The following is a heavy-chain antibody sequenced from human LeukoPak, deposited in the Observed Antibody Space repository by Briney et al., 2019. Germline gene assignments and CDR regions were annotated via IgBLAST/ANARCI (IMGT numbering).Heavy chain of an antibody. D-gene: IGHD2-2*01. CDR3: AKDGCSSTSCYYDYYYGMDV. CDR2: ISGSGGRT. J-gene: IGHJ6*02. CDR1: GSTFSSHA. Sequence: PGGSLRLSCAASGSTFSSHAVSWVRQAPGKGLGGGSAISGSGGRTYYAYSVKGRFPISRDNSKNTLYLQMNSLRAEDTAVYYCAKDGCSSTSCYYDYYYGMDVWGQGTTVTVSS. V-gene: IGHV3-23*01.